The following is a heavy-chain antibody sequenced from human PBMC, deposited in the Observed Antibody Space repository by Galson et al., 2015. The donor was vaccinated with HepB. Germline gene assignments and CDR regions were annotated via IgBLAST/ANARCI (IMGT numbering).Heavy chain of an antibody. V-gene: IGHV3-33*01. J-gene: IGHJ6*02. CDR1: GFTFSSYG. CDR3: AREKGLYYYGSGAYMDV. Sequence: SLRLSCAASGFTFSSYGMHWVRQAPGKGLEWVAVIWYDGSNKYYADSVKGRFTISRDNSKNTLYLQMNSLRAEDTAVYYCAREKGLYYYGSGAYMDVWGQGTTVTVSS. D-gene: IGHD3-10*01. CDR2: IWYDGSNK.